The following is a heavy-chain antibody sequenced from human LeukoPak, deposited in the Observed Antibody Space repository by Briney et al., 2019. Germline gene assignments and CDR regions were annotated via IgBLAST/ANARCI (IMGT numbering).Heavy chain of an antibody. Sequence: RTGGYLRLSCAASGFTFSSCGMHWVRQPPGKGLEWVAFIRYDGSNKYYADSVKGRFTISRDNSKNTLYLQMNSLRAEDTAVYYCAKVGADFWSGLDAFDFWGQGTLVTVSS. CDR3: AKVGADFWSGLDAFDF. D-gene: IGHD3-3*01. CDR2: IRYDGSNK. V-gene: IGHV3-30*02. J-gene: IGHJ3*01. CDR1: GFTFSSCG.